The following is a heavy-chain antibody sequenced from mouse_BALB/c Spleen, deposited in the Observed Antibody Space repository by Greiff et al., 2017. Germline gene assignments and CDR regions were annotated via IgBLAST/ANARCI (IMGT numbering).Heavy chain of an antibody. CDR3: ARSRAYDAYAMDY. V-gene: IGHV1-12*01. CDR2: IYPGNGDT. J-gene: IGHJ4*01. Sequence: LQQPGAELVKPGASVKMSCKASGYTFTSYNMHWVKQTPGQGLEWIGAIYPGNGDTSYNQKFKGKATLTADKSSSTAYMQLSSLTSEDSAVYYCARSRAYDAYAMDYWGQGTSVTVSS. D-gene: IGHD2-12*01. CDR1: GYTFTSYN.